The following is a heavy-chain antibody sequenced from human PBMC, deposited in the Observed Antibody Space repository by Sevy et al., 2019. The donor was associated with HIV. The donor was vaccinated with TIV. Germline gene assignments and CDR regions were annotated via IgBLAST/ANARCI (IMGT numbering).Heavy chain of an antibody. V-gene: IGHV3-15*01. CDR3: TTDHRRDGIVVVPFEY. CDR1: GFSFSNAW. D-gene: IGHD2-15*01. J-gene: IGHJ4*02. Sequence: GGSLRLSCAASGFSFSNAWMSWVRQSPGKGLEWVGRIRSKAGGGTTDYAAIVKGKFTISRDDSIDILYLQLNSLETEDTAIYYGTTDHRRDGIVVVPFEYWGQGTLVTVSS. CDR2: IRSKAGGGTT.